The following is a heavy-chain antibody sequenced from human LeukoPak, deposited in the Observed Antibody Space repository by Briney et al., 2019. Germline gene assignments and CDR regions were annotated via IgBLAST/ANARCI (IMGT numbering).Heavy chain of an antibody. V-gene: IGHV1-2*02. D-gene: IGHD3-10*01. CDR3: ARDGLIMVRGANWFDP. J-gene: IGHJ5*02. CDR1: GYTFTGYY. CDR2: INPNSGGT. Sequence: ASVKVSCKASGYTFTGYYMHWVRQAPGQGLEWMGWINPNSGGTNYAQKLQGRVTMTTDTSTSTAYMELRSLRSDDTAVYYCARDGLIMVRGANWFDPWGQGTLVTVSS.